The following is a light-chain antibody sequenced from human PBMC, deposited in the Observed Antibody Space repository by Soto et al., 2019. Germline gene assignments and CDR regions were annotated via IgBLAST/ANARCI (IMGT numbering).Light chain of an antibody. CDR1: SSNIGSNT. V-gene: IGLV1-44*01. CDR2: SNN. Sequence: QSVLTQPPSASGTPGQRVTISCSGSSSNIGSNTVNWYQQLPGTAPKLLIYSNNQRPSGGPYRFSGSQSGTSASPAISGLQSGDEADYYCAAWDNSLNCYVVFGGGTKVTVL. J-gene: IGLJ2*01. CDR3: AAWDNSLNCYVV.